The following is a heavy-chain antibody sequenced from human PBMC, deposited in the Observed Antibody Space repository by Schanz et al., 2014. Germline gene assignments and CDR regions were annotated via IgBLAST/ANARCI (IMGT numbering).Heavy chain of an antibody. CDR1: GFTFSDYY. J-gene: IGHJ4*02. CDR3: AKDRGDGYSNGIFQY. CDR2: ISYDGTNE. V-gene: IGHV3-30*18. Sequence: QVQLVESGGGLVKPGGSLRLSCAASGFTFSDYYMSWIRQAPGKGLEWVAVISYDGTNEYYAESVKGRFTISRDNAKNTCYLHMNSLRNEDTAVYFCAKDRGDGYSNGIFQYWGLGTLVTVSS. D-gene: IGHD5-18*01.